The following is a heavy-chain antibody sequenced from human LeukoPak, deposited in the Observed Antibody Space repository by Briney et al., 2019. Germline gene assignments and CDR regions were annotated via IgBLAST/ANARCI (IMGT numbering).Heavy chain of an antibody. Sequence: PGGSLRLSCAASGFTFSDYYMSWIRQAPGKGLEWVSSISSSSSYIYYADSVKGRFTISRDNAKNSLYLQMNSLRAEDMALYYCATAGWELPHDAFDIWGQGTMVTVSS. CDR3: ATAGWELPHDAFDI. D-gene: IGHD2-15*01. V-gene: IGHV3-11*06. CDR2: ISSSSSYI. J-gene: IGHJ3*02. CDR1: GFTFSDYY.